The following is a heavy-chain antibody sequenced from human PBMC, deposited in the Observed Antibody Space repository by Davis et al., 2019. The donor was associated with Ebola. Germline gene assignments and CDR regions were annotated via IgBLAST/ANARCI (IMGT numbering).Heavy chain of an antibody. V-gene: IGHV3-21*04. CDR2: ISSSSSYI. Sequence: PGGSLRLSCAASGFTFGSYSMNWVRQAPGKGLEWVSYISSSSSYIYYADSVRGRFTISRDNAKNSLYLQMNSLRAEDTAVYYCARGGDNDYGDYGAFDIWGQGTMVTVS. CDR3: ARGGDNDYGDYGAFDI. CDR1: GFTFGSYS. D-gene: IGHD4-17*01. J-gene: IGHJ3*02.